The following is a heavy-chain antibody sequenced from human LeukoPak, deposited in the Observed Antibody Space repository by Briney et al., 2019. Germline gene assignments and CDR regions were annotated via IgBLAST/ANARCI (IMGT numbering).Heavy chain of an antibody. CDR1: GFTFSSYA. CDR3: ARDGVATRGSGLDY. Sequence: PGGSLRLSCAASGFTFSSYAMHWVRQAPSKGLEWVAVISYDGSNKYYADSVKGRFTISRDNSKNTLYLQMNSLRAEDTAVYYCARDGVATRGSGLDYWGQGTLVTVSS. V-gene: IGHV3-30*04. J-gene: IGHJ4*02. CDR2: ISYDGSNK. D-gene: IGHD5-12*01.